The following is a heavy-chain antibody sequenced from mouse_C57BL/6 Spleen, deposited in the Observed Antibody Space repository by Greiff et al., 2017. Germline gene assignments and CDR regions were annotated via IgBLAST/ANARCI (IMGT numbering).Heavy chain of an antibody. D-gene: IGHD2-1*01. CDR3: TRGNGNYGYAMDY. CDR2: IDPETGGT. J-gene: IGHJ4*01. Sequence: QVQLQQSGAELVRPGASVTLSCTASGYTFTDYEMHWVKQTPVHGLEWIGAIDPETGGTAYNQKFKGKAILTADKSSSTAYMELRILTSEDAAVYYCTRGNGNYGYAMDYWGQGTSVTVSS. CDR1: GYTFTDYE. V-gene: IGHV1-15*01.